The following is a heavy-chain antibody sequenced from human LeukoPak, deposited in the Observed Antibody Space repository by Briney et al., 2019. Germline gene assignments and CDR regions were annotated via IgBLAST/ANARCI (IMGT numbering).Heavy chain of an antibody. J-gene: IGHJ4*02. CDR2: ISYDGSNK. Sequence: GGSLRLSCAASGFTFSSYAMSWVRQAPGKGLEWVAVISYDGSNKYYADSVKGRFTISRDNSKNTLYLQMNSLRAEDTAVYYCARDFLTTVGPFDYWGQGTLVTVSS. CDR3: ARDFLTTVGPFDY. V-gene: IGHV3-30-3*01. CDR1: GFTFSSYA. D-gene: IGHD4-23*01.